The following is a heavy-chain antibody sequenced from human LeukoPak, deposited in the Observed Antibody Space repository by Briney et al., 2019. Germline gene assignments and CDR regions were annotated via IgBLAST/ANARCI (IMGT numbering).Heavy chain of an antibody. V-gene: IGHV3-11*04. CDR3: ARVGWRGAINY. CDR2: ISSSGSTI. J-gene: IGHJ4*02. CDR1: GLTFSDYY. D-gene: IGHD3-10*01. Sequence: GGSLRLSCAASGLTFSDYYVSWIRQAPGRGLDWVSYISSSGSTIYYADSVKGRFTISRDNAKNSLYLQKNSLRAEDTAVYYCARVGWRGAINYWGQGTLVTVSS.